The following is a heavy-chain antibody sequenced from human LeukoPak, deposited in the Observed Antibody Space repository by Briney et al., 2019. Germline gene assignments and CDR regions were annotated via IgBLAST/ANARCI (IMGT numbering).Heavy chain of an antibody. CDR3: ARGGGYGSGTDAFDI. D-gene: IGHD3-10*01. Sequence: GGSLRLSCTASGFTFSDYTMNWVRQAPGKGLEWLSYITGSSSTIYYADSVKGRFTISRDNAKNSLYLQMNSLRVEDTAVYYCARGGGYGSGTDAFDIWGQGTMVTVSS. CDR2: ITGSSSTI. CDR1: GFTFSDYT. J-gene: IGHJ3*02. V-gene: IGHV3-48*04.